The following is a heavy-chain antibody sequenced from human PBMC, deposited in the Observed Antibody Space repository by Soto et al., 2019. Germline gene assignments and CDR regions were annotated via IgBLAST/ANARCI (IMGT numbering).Heavy chain of an antibody. CDR3: AKVETSGPTSPNSSHYDEMDG. Sequence: QVQLVQSGAEVRKPGSAVKLSCKASGGTFGSYIINWVRQAPGQGLEWMGGITPVFGETNYAEKFQGRVTTTADESTRTAYMERRGLRLEDRAVYYCAKVETSGPTSPNSSHYDEMDGWGQGTTVIVSS. CDR1: GGTFGSYI. V-gene: IGHV1-69*01. CDR2: ITPVFGET. J-gene: IGHJ6*02. D-gene: IGHD2-2*01.